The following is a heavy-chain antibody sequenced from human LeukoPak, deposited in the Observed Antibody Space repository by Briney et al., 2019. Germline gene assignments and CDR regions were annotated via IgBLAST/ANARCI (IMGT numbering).Heavy chain of an antibody. D-gene: IGHD6-6*01. CDR3: ARVAGSWSVAARRYYYYYMDV. CDR1: EFTFSNYG. V-gene: IGHV3-33*08. Sequence: PGGSLRLSCAASEFTFSNYGMHWVRQAPGKGLEWVAFIRYDGSNKFYADSVKGRFTISRDNSKNSLYLQMNSLRAEDTAVYYCARVAGSWSVAARRYYYYYMDVWGKGTTVTVSS. CDR2: IRYDGSNK. J-gene: IGHJ6*03.